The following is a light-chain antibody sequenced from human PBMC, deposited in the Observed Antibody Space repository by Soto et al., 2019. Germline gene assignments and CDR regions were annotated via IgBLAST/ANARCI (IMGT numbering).Light chain of an antibody. J-gene: IGLJ1*01. CDR2: DVS. CDR3: CSYAGGPYV. Sequence: QSALTQPRSVSGSPGQSVTISCTGTSSDVGGYNYVSWYQQHPGKAPKLMICDVSKRPSGVPDRFSGSKSGNTASLTISGLQAEDEADYSGCSYAGGPYVFGTGTKLTVL. CDR1: SSDVGGYNY. V-gene: IGLV2-11*01.